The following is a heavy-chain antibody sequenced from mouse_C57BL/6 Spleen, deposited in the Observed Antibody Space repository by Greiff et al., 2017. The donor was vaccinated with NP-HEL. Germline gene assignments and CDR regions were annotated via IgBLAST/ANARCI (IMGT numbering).Heavy chain of an antibody. CDR3: ARGEGGREDFYYAMDY. CDR2: ISYDGSN. CDR1: GYSITSGYY. D-gene: IGHD3-3*01. V-gene: IGHV3-6*01. J-gene: IGHJ4*01. Sequence: ESGPGLVKPSQSLSLTCSVTGYSITSGYYWNWIRQFPGNKLEWMGYISYDGSNNYNPSLKNRISITRDTSKNQCFLKLNSVTTEDTATYYCARGEGGREDFYYAMDYWGQGTSVTVSS.